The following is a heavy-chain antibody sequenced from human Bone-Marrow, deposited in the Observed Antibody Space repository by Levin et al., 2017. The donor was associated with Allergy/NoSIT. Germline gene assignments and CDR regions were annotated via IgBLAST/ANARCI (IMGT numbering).Heavy chain of an antibody. Sequence: SCAASGLTLSRDALHWVRQAPGKGLEYVSGISRDGGSTEYTNSVKGRFTISRDNSKNNLYLQMGSLRLEDTAVYYCAKSAHDYGNAFDYWGQGILVTVSS. V-gene: IGHV3-64*01. CDR1: GLTLSRDA. J-gene: IGHJ4*02. D-gene: IGHD4-17*01. CDR2: ISRDGGST. CDR3: AKSAHDYGNAFDY.